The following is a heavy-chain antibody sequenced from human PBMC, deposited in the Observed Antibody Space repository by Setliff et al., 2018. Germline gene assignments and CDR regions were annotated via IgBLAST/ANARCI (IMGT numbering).Heavy chain of an antibody. D-gene: IGHD3-3*01. Sequence: PSETLSLTCTVYGGSLSDYYWSWIRQSPGKGLEWIAEINHSGSTNYNPSLTSRVTISVDTSKNQFSLKLSSVTAADTAVYYCRFWSGYYENDYWGQGTLVTVSS. CDR3: RFWSGYYENDY. V-gene: IGHV4-34*01. CDR1: GGSLSDYY. CDR2: INHSGST. J-gene: IGHJ4*02.